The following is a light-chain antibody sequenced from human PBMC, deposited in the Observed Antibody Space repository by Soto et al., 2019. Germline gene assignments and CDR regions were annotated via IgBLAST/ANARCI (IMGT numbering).Light chain of an antibody. Sequence: QLVLTQSSSASASLGSSVKLTCTLSSGHSSNIIAWHQQQPGKAPRYLMKLEGSGSYNKGSGVPDRFSGSSSGADRYLTISNLQSEDEADYYCETWDSKSRVFGGGTKLTVL. V-gene: IGLV4-60*03. CDR3: ETWDSKSRV. J-gene: IGLJ2*01. CDR1: SGHSSNI. CDR2: LEGSGSY.